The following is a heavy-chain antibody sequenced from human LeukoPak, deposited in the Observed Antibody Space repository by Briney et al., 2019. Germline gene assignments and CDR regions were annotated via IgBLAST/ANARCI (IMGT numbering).Heavy chain of an antibody. V-gene: IGHV3-74*01. J-gene: IGHJ1*01. Sequence: GGSLRLSCAASGFTFSSYWMHCVPQAPGKGLVWFSRIKSDGKTNYADSVKGRFTISRDNAKNTVSLQMNSLRAEDTGVYYCARAPSEIGGYYPEYFRHWGQDTLVTVSS. CDR1: GFTFSSYW. CDR2: IKSDGKT. D-gene: IGHD3-22*01. CDR3: ARAPSEIGGYYPEYFRH.